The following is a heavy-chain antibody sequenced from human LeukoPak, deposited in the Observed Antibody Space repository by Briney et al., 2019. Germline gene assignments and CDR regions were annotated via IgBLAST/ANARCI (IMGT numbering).Heavy chain of an antibody. J-gene: IGHJ4*02. Sequence: ASVKVSCKASGYTFTNYAMHWVRQAPGQRLEWKGWINAGNGNTKYSQKFQGRVTITRDTSASTAYMELSSPRSEDTAVYYCARESVAGPFDYWGQGTLVTVSS. CDR1: GYTFTNYA. CDR2: INAGNGNT. CDR3: ARESVAGPFDY. D-gene: IGHD6-19*01. V-gene: IGHV1-3*01.